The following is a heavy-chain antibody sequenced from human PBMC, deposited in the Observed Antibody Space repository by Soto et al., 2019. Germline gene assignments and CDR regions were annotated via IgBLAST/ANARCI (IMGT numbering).Heavy chain of an antibody. D-gene: IGHD2-8*01. J-gene: IGHJ3*02. Sequence: QVQLVQSGGEVKKPGASVKVSCKASVYTFTSYAMHWVRQAPGHRLEWMGWINAGNGNTKNSQKFQGRVTITRDTSASTAYMELSSLRSEDTAVYYCARDDCSNGVCYHDAFDIWGQGTMVTVSS. CDR2: INAGNGNT. CDR1: VYTFTSYA. V-gene: IGHV1-3*01. CDR3: ARDDCSNGVCYHDAFDI.